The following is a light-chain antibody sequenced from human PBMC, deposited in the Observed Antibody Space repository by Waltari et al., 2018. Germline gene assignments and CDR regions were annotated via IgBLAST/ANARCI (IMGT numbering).Light chain of an antibody. J-gene: IGKJ5*01. CDR1: QSLLHSNGYNY. CDR3: MQALQTGLIT. Sequence: DIVMTQSPLSLPVTPGEPASISCRSSQSLLHSNGYNYLDWYLQKPGQSPQLLIYLGSNRASGVPDRFSGSGSGTDFTLKISRVEAEDVGVYYCMQALQTGLITFGQGTRLEIK. CDR2: LGS. V-gene: IGKV2-28*01.